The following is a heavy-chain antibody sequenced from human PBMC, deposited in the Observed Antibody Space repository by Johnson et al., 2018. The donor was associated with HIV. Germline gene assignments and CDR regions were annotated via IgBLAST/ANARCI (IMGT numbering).Heavy chain of an antibody. CDR3: TTDDYDSSGRAFDI. V-gene: IGHV3-53*01. CDR2: IYSGGTT. J-gene: IGHJ3*02. CDR1: GFSVSSNY. Sequence: EVQLVEYGGGLIQPGGSLRLSCAASGFSVSSNYMSWVRQAPGKGLEWVSVIYSGGTTYYADSVKGRFTISRDKSNNTLYLQMNSLKTEDTAVYYCTTDDYDSSGRAFDIWGQGTMVTVSS. D-gene: IGHD3-22*01.